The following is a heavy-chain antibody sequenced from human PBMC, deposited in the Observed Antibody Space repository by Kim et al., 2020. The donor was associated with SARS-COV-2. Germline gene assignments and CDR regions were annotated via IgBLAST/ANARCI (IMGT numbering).Heavy chain of an antibody. CDR2: ISAYSGNT. D-gene: IGHD6-13*01. Sequence: ASVKVSCKASGYTFTSYGISWVRQAPGQGLEWMGWISAYSGNTNYAQKLQGRVTMTTDTSTSTAYMELRSLRSDDTAVYYCARALSEVAAAGNTAIDYYYYGMDVWGQGTTVTVSS. V-gene: IGHV1-18*01. CDR1: GYTFTSYG. J-gene: IGHJ6*02. CDR3: ARALSEVAAAGNTAIDYYYYGMDV.